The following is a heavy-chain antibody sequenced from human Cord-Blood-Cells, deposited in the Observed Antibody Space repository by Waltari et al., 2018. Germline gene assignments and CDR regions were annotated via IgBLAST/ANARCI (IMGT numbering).Heavy chain of an antibody. Sequence: QVQLVESGGGVVQPGRARRLSCAALGFTFSSYGMHWSRQDPGKGLGGVAVIWYDGSNKYYADSGKGRFTISRDNSKNTRYMQMNSLRAEDTAVYYCARDRREYFDLWGRGTLVTVSS. CDR3: ARDRREYFDL. CDR2: IWYDGSNK. V-gene: IGHV3-33*01. CDR1: GFTFSSYG. J-gene: IGHJ2*01.